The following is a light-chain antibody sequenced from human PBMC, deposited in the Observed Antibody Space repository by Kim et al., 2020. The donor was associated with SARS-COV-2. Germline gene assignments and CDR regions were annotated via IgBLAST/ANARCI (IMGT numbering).Light chain of an antibody. CDR2: GKN. CDR1: SLRGHY. J-gene: IGLJ1*01. CDR3: NSRDSDNSFV. Sequence: SSELTQDPAVSVALGQTVRITCQGDSLRGHYATWYQQKPGQAPVLVIYGKNNRPSGIPDRFSGSSSGNTVSLTITGAQAEDEAEYYCNSRDSDNSFVLAAGTNVTVL. V-gene: IGLV3-19*01.